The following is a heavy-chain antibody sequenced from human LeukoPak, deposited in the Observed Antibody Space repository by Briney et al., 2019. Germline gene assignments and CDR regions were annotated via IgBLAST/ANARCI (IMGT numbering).Heavy chain of an antibody. CDR1: GFTFSSYA. Sequence: GGSLRLSCAASGFTFSSYAMSWVRQAPGKGLEWVSTISGSGGSTYYADSVKGRFTISRDNSKNTLYLQMNSLRAEDTAVYYCAKDHAGYSGYDDYWGQGTLVTVSS. J-gene: IGHJ4*02. D-gene: IGHD5-12*01. V-gene: IGHV3-23*01. CDR3: AKDHAGYSGYDDY. CDR2: ISGSGGST.